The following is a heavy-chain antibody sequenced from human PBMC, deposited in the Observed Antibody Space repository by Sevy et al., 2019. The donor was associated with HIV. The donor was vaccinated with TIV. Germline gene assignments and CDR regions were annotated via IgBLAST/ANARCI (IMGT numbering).Heavy chain of an antibody. Sequence: ASVKVSCKTFGYTFKTYGISWVRQAPGQGLEWMGWISAYSGDTNFAQKFQGRVTMTTDTSTSTAYMELSSLRSDDTPVYFCARDKPQGVVIIPGSMWGGVDYWGQGTVVTVSS. CDR3: ARDKPQGVVIIPGSMWGGVDY. CDR1: GYTFKTYG. J-gene: IGHJ4*02. D-gene: IGHD2-2*01. CDR2: ISAYSGDT. V-gene: IGHV1-18*01.